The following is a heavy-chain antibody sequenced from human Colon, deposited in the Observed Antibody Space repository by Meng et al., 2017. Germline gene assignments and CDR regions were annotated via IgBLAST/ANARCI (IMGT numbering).Heavy chain of an antibody. CDR2: IYYSGST. V-gene: IGHV4-61*01. J-gene: IGHJ4*02. Sequence: QVQLQESGPGLVRPSETLSLPCTFSGGSVSSGSYYWSWIRQPPGKGLEWIGYIYYSGSTNYNPSLKSRVTISVDTSKNQFSLKLSSVTAADTAVYYCARGASDYDFDYWGQGTLVTVSS. CDR3: ARGASDYDFDY. D-gene: IGHD3-22*01. CDR1: GGSVSSGSYY.